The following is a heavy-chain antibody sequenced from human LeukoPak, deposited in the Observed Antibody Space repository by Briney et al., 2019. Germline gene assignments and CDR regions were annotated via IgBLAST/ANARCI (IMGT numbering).Heavy chain of an antibody. Sequence: GASVKVSCKASGGTFSSYAISWVRQAPGQGLEWMGGIIPIFGTANYAQKFQGRVTITADKSTSTAYMELSSLRSEDTAVYYCARMVGSSGYYLRDYFDYWGQGTLVTVSS. CDR2: IIPIFGTA. CDR3: ARMVGSSGYYLRDYFDY. D-gene: IGHD3-22*01. J-gene: IGHJ4*02. CDR1: GGTFSSYA. V-gene: IGHV1-69*06.